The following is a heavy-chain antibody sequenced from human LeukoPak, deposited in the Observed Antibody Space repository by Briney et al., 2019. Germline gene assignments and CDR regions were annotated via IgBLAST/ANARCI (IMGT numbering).Heavy chain of an antibody. D-gene: IGHD6-13*01. Sequence: ASVKVSCKASGGTFSSYAITWVRQAPGQGLEWMGRIILIFGTANYAQKFQGRVTITTDESTSTAYMELSTLRSDDTAVYYCARERPPGDSSNWFLEGYFDIWGQGTLVTVSS. CDR3: ARERPPGDSSNWFLEGYFDI. CDR1: GGTFSSYA. CDR2: IILIFGTA. J-gene: IGHJ4*02. V-gene: IGHV1-69*05.